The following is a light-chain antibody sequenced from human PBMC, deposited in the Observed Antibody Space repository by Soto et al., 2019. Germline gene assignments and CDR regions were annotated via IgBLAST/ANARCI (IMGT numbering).Light chain of an antibody. CDR1: QDIGND. V-gene: IGKV1-17*01. Sequence: IQMTQSPSSLSASVRDRVTITCRASQDIGNDLGWYQQKPGKAPKLLVYDASTLQSGVASRFSGSGSGTEFTLIISGLQPDDSATYYCQQYTNTNNPWMFGQGTKVEI. CDR3: QQYTNTNNPWM. J-gene: IGKJ1*01. CDR2: DAS.